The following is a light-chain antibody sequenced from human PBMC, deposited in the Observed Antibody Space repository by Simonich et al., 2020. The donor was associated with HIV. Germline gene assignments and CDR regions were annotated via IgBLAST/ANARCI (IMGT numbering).Light chain of an antibody. CDR1: QRISTN. CDR2: GAS. V-gene: IGKV3-15*01. CDR3: QQYNSWPPWT. J-gene: IGKJ1*01. Sequence: EIVMTQSPATLSVSPGERATLSCRASQRISTNLAWYQQKPGPAHRLLIYGASTRATGIPARFSGSGSGTEFTLTISSMQSEDFAVYYCQQYNSWPPWTFGQGTKVEIK.